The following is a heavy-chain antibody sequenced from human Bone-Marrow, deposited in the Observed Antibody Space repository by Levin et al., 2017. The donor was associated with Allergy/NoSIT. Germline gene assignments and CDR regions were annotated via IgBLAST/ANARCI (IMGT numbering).Heavy chain of an antibody. CDR2: IYHFGNT. CDR3: ARVTVTSSNWFDP. V-gene: IGHV4-31*02. J-gene: IGHJ5*02. CDR1: GDSINSGDYY. Sequence: SETLSLTCTVSGDSINSGDYYWSWVRQHPGQGLEWIGYIYHFGNTYYNPSLKSRVGISLDMPKNQFSLRLNSVTAADTAVYFCARVTVTSSNWFDPWGQGLLVTVSS. D-gene: IGHD4-17*01.